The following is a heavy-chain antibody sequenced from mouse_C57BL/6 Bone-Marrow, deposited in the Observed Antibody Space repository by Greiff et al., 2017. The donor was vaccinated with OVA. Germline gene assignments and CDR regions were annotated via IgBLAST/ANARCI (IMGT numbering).Heavy chain of an antibody. V-gene: IGHV3-5*01. Sequence: EVKLQESGPGLVKPSQTVFLTCTVTGISITTGNYRWSWIRQFPGNKLEWIGYIYYSGTITYNPSLTSRTTITRDTPKNQFFLEMNSLTAEDTATYYCARAGYDGVMDYWGQGTSVTVSS. CDR2: IYYSGTI. CDR3: ARAGYDGVMDY. D-gene: IGHD2-2*01. J-gene: IGHJ4*01. CDR1: GISITTGNYR.